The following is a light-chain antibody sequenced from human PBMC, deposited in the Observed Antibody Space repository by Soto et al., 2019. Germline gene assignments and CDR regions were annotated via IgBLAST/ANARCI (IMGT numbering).Light chain of an antibody. CDR3: QQYHNWPIT. Sequence: TQSPATLSVSQGEGATLSCRASKSIKNLLAWYQQRPGQSPRLLMYNASTRTTGVPARFSGSGTGTEFTLAISSLQSEDFAVYYCQQYHNWPITSGHGTLPEIK. CDR1: KSIKNL. J-gene: IGKJ5*01. CDR2: NAS. V-gene: IGKV3-15*01.